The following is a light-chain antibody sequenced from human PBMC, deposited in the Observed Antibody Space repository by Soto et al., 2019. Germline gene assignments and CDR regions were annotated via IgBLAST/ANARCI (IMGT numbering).Light chain of an antibody. J-gene: IGLJ3*02. CDR2: DNN. Sequence: QSVLTQPPSASGTPGQRVTISCSGSSSNIGSNSVNWYQQLPGTAPKLLMFDNNQRPSGVPDRFSGSKSGTSASLAISGLQSEDEADYYCATWDDSLNGFWVFGGGTKVTVL. CDR3: ATWDDSLNGFWV. V-gene: IGLV1-44*01. CDR1: SSNIGSNS.